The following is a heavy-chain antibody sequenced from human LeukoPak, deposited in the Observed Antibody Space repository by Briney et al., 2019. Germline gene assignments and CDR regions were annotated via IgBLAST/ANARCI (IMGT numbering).Heavy chain of an antibody. CDR3: ARCITMVRGIIRPPDY. V-gene: IGHV4-39*01. D-gene: IGHD3-10*01. CDR2: IYYSGTT. CDR1: GGSISSYY. J-gene: IGHJ4*02. Sequence: SETLSLTCTVSGGSISSYYWSWIRQSPGKGLEWIGTIYYSGTTYYKSSLKSRVTISVDTSNNQFSLKLSSVTAADTAVYYCARCITMVRGIIRPPDYWGQGTLVTVSS.